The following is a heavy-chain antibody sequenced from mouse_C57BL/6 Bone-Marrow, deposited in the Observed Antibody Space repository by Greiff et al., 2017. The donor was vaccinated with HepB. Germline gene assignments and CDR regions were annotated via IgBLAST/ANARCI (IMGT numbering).Heavy chain of an antibody. CDR2: ISDGGSYT. CDR1: GFTFSSYA. CDR3: ARDCYYGSSWFAY. V-gene: IGHV5-4*01. J-gene: IGHJ3*01. D-gene: IGHD1-1*01. Sequence: EVHLVEYGGGLVKPGGSLKLSCAASGFTFSSYAMSWVRQTPEKRLEWVATISDGGSYTYYPDNVKGRFTISRDNAKNNLYLQMSHLKSEDTAMYYCARDCYYGSSWFAYWGQGTLVTVSA.